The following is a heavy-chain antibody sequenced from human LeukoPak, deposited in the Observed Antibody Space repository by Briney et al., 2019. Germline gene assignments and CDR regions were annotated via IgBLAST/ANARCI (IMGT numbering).Heavy chain of an antibody. Sequence: PGGSLRLSCAASGFTFSSYWMSWVRQAPGKGLEWVANIKQDGSEKYYVDSVKGRFTISRDNAKNSLYLQMNSLRAEDTAVYYCASHNYYDSSGYYYSVGFDYWGQGTLVTVSS. V-gene: IGHV3-7*01. CDR2: IKQDGSEK. CDR3: ASHNYYDSSGYYYSVGFDY. D-gene: IGHD3-22*01. J-gene: IGHJ4*02. CDR1: GFTFSSYW.